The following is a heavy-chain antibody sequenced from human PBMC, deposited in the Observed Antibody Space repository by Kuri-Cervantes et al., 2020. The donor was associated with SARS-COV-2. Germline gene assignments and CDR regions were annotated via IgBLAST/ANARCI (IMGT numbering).Heavy chain of an antibody. CDR2: IYTSGST. Sequence: SETLSLTCTVSGGSISSYYWSWIRQPAGKGLEWIGRIYTSGSTNYNPSLKSRVTMSVDTSKNQFSLKLSSVTAADTAVYYCARVIAARPHYYYYYGMDVCGQGTTVTVSS. CDR1: GGSISSYY. V-gene: IGHV4-4*07. CDR3: ARVIAARPHYYYYYGMDV. D-gene: IGHD6-6*01. J-gene: IGHJ6*02.